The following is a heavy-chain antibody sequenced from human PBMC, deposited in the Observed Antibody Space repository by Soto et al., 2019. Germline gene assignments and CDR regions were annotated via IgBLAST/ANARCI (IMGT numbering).Heavy chain of an antibody. D-gene: IGHD6-6*01. CDR1: SGSFSGYY. J-gene: IGHJ4*02. CDR3: ARAPTVSGSSQTPPDF. Sequence: SETLSLTCSIYSGSFSGYYWSWIRQPPGKGLEWIWEISQSANTNYSPSLKSRVSISIDTSKKQFSLNLASVSAADTAVYYCARAPTVSGSSQTPPDFWGQGTLVTVSS. V-gene: IGHV4-34*01. CDR2: ISQSANT.